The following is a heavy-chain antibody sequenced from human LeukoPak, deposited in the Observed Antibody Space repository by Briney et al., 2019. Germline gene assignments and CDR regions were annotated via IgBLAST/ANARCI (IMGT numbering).Heavy chain of an antibody. CDR1: GYTFTSYD. V-gene: IGHV1-8*03. D-gene: IGHD6-6*01. Sequence: ASVKVSCKASGYTFTSYDINWVRQATGQGLEWMGWTNPNSGNTGYAQKFQGRDTITRNTSISTAYMELSSLRSEDTAVYYCARGPMKRRYSSSYVVDYWGQGTLVTVSS. CDR2: TNPNSGNT. CDR3: ARGPMKRRYSSSYVVDY. J-gene: IGHJ4*02.